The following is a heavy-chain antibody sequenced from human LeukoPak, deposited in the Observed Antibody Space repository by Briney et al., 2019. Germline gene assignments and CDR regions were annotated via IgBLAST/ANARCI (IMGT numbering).Heavy chain of an antibody. CDR3: ANLLWFGESTYNWFDP. CDR1: GFTFSSYS. Sequence: GSLRLSCAASGFTFSSYSMNWVRQPPGKGLEWIGEINHSGSTNYNPSLKSRVTISVDTSKNQFSLKLSSVTAADTAVYYCANLLWFGESTYNWFDPWGQGTLVTVSS. D-gene: IGHD3-10*01. J-gene: IGHJ5*02. CDR2: INHSGST. V-gene: IGHV4-34*08.